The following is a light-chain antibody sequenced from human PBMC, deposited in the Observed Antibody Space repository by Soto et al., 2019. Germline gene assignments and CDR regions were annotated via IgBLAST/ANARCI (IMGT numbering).Light chain of an antibody. CDR1: SSDVGGYNY. CDR3: SSFTSTNTVL. Sequence: QSVLTQPASVSVSPGQSITISCTGTSSDVGGYNYVSWYQQHPGKAPKLMIYNVSNRPSGVSNRFSGSKSGNTASLTISGLQAEDEGQYYCSSFTSTNTVLFGGGTKVTVL. CDR2: NVS. V-gene: IGLV2-14*01. J-gene: IGLJ2*01.